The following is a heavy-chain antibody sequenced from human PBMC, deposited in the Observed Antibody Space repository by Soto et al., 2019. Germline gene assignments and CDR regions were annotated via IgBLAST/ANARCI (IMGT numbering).Heavy chain of an antibody. CDR1: GFTFSHYW. Sequence: EVQLVESGGGLVQPGGSLRLSCAASGFTFSHYWMHWVRQVPGKGLLWVSRINGDGTHTSYADFVKGRFTISRDNAKNTWLVQMNSLSAEDTAGYYCARDFTTAVTPGDDFDYWGQGTLLTVSS. CDR2: INGDGTHT. J-gene: IGHJ4*02. CDR3: ARDFTTAVTPGDDFDY. V-gene: IGHV3-74*01. D-gene: IGHD4-17*01.